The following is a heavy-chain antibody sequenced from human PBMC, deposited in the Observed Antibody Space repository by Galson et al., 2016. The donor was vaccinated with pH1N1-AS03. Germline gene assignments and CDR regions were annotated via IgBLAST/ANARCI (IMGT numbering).Heavy chain of an antibody. V-gene: IGHV1-69*13. CDR1: GVSFNNYA. D-gene: IGHD3-22*01. CDR3: ARPASDSSVYSVFDF. J-gene: IGHJ4*02. CDR2: ILPGLGSA. Sequence: SVKVSCKASGVSFNNYAISWLRQAPGQGLEWMGGILPGLGSATYAQNLQGRVTITADESTTTAYMELRSLRSDDTAVYYCARPASDSSVYSVFDFWGQGTLVTVSS.